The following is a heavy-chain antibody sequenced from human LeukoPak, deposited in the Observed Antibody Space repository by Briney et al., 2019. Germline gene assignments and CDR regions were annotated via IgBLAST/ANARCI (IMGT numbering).Heavy chain of an antibody. CDR1: GFTFSSYD. CDR3: ARAGYSRSYTGAFDI. CDR2: IGTAGDT. V-gene: IGHV3-13*01. J-gene: IGHJ3*02. Sequence: GGSLRLSCAASGFTFSSYDMHWVRQATGKGLEWVSAIGTAGDTYYPGSVKGRFTISRENAKNSLYLQMNSLRAGDTAVYYCARAGYSRSYTGAFDIWGQGTMVTVSS. D-gene: IGHD1-26*01.